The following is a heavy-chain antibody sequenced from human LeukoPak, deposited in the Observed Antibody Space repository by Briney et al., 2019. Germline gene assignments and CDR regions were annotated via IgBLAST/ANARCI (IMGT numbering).Heavy chain of an antibody. D-gene: IGHD3-22*01. CDR2: IYYSGST. J-gene: IGHJ4*02. Sequence: SETLSLTCTVSGGSISSYYWSWIRQPPGKGLEWIGSIYYSGSTYYNPSLKSRVTISVDTSKNQFSLKLSSVTAADTAVYYCANQTRPYYYDSSGYSDYWGQGTLVTVSS. CDR3: ANQTRPYYYDSSGYSDY. V-gene: IGHV4-59*05. CDR1: GGSISSYY.